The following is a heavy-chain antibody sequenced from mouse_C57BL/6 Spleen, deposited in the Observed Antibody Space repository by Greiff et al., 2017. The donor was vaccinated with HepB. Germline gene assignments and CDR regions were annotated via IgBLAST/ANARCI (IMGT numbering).Heavy chain of an antibody. D-gene: IGHD1-1*01. V-gene: IGHV14-4*01. CDR3: TTRDYGSSYDY. Sequence: EVKVVESGAELVRPGASVKLSCTASGFNIKDDYMHWVKQRPEQGLEWIGWIDPENGDTEYASKFQGKATITADTSSNTAYLQLSSLTSEDTAVYYCTTRDYGSSYDYWGQGTTLTVSS. J-gene: IGHJ2*01. CDR1: GFNIKDDY. CDR2: IDPENGDT.